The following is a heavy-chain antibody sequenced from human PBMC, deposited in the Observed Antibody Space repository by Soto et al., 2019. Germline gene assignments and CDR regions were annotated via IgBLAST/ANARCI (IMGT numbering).Heavy chain of an antibody. Sequence: PGGSLRLSCAASGFTFSNAWMNWVRQAPGKGLEWVGRIKSKTDGGTTDYAAPVKGRFTISRDDSKNTLYLQMNSLKTEDTAVYYCTTEKGYYGSGSYSGRRWFDPWGQGTLVTVSS. D-gene: IGHD3-10*01. CDR2: IKSKTDGGTT. CDR3: TTEKGYYGSGSYSGRRWFDP. J-gene: IGHJ5*02. CDR1: GFTFSNAW. V-gene: IGHV3-15*07.